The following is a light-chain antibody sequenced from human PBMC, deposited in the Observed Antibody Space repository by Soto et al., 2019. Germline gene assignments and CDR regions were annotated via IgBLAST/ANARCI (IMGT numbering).Light chain of an antibody. CDR2: STN. CDR3: VLYMGSGIWV. Sequence: QTVVTQEPSFSVSPGGTVTLTCGLRSGSVSTNYYPSWYQQTPGQAPRTLIYSTNTRSSGVHDRFSGSILGNKAALTITGAQADDESVYHCVLYMGSGIWVFGGGTQLTVL. J-gene: IGLJ3*02. V-gene: IGLV8-61*01. CDR1: SGSVSTNYY.